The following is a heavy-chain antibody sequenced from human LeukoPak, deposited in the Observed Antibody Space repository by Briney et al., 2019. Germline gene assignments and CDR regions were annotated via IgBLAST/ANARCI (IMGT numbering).Heavy chain of an antibody. CDR3: ARVGNYGSGSYLDY. CDR2: ISSSSSYI. CDR1: GFTFSSYS. V-gene: IGHV3-21*01. Sequence: GGSLRLSCAASGFTFSSYSMNWVRQAPGKGLEWVSSISSSSSYIYYADSVKGRFTSSRDNAKNSLYLQMNSLRAEDTAVYFCARVGNYGSGSYLDYWGQGTLVTVSS. J-gene: IGHJ4*02. D-gene: IGHD3-10*01.